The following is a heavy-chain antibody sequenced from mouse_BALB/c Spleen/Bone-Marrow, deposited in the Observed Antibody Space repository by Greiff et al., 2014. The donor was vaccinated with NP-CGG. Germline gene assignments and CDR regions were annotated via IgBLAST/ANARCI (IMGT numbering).Heavy chain of an antibody. D-gene: IGHD2-2*01. V-gene: IGHV1S41*01. CDR3: ARERYGYDGWYFDV. CDR2: IAPGSGST. J-gene: IGHJ1*01. Sequence: INWIKQRPGQGLEWLGRIAPGSGSTYYNEMFKVKAPLTVDTSSSTAYIQLSSLSSEDSAVYFCARERYGYDGWYFDVWGAGTTVTVSS.